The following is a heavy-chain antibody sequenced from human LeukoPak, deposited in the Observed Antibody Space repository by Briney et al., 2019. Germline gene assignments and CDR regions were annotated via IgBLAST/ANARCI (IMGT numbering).Heavy chain of an antibody. CDR2: ISSSSSYI. CDR3: ARAQSPSWYSSSWCFDY. J-gene: IGHJ4*02. CDR1: AFTFSSYS. V-gene: IGHV3-21*01. D-gene: IGHD6-13*01. Sequence: GGSLRLSCAASAFTFSSYSMNWVRQAPGKGLEWVSSISSSSSYIYYADSVKGRFTISRDNAKNSLYLQMNSLRAEDTAVYYCARAQSPSWYSSSWCFDYWGQGTLVTVSS.